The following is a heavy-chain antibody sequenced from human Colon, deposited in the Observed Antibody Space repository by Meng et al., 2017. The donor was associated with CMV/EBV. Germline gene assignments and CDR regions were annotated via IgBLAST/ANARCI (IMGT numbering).Heavy chain of an antibody. CDR2: MNGDGSST. CDR1: GFTFSSHW. D-gene: IGHD4-11*01. Sequence: GESLKISCAVFGFTFSSHWMHWVRQAPGKGLVWVSRMNGDGSSTSYAGSVKGRFTISRDNAKSTLYLQMHSLRAEDTAVYYCARGYSDYAGWFDLWGQGTLVTVSS. J-gene: IGHJ5*02. V-gene: IGHV3-74*01. CDR3: ARGYSDYAGWFDL.